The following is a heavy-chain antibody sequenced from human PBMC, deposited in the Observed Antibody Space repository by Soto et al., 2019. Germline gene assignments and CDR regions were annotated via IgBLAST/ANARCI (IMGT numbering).Heavy chain of an antibody. CDR2: ISGSGGST. J-gene: IGHJ6*03. CDR3: AKDPDRFCRGGTCYFYYYMDV. CDR1: GFTFSNYG. V-gene: IGHV3-23*01. Sequence: GGSLRLSCEAFGFTFSNYGMSWVRQAPGKGLECVSGISGSGGSTYYADSVKGRFTVSRDNSKNTLYLQMNXLRAEDTAXYYCAKDPDRFCRGGTCYFYYYMDVWGKGTTVT. D-gene: IGHD2-15*01.